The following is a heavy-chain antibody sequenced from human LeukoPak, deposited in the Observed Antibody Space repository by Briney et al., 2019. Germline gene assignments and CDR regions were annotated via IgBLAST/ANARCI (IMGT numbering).Heavy chain of an antibody. D-gene: IGHD3-16*02. CDR2: INPNSGGT. Sequence: ASVKVSCKASGYTFTGYYMHWVRQAPGQGREWMGWINPNSGGTNYAQKFQGRVTMTRDTSISTAYEEPGRLRSDDTALCDSARERLWVLSSWGQGTLVTVSS. J-gene: IGHJ5*02. V-gene: IGHV1-2*02. CDR1: GYTFTGYY. CDR3: ARERLWVLSS.